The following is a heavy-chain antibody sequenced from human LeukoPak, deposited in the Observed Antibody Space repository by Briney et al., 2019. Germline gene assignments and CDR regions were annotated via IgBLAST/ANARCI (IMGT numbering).Heavy chain of an antibody. Sequence: GGSLRLSCAASEFTFSSYNMNWVRQAPGKGLEWVSSISGSSTHIYYADSVRGRFTISRDNAKNSLYLQMNSLRAEDTAVYYCARYISWWDVWGKGTTVTISS. CDR3: ARYISWWDV. D-gene: IGHD6-13*01. J-gene: IGHJ6*04. CDR1: EFTFSSYN. V-gene: IGHV3-21*01. CDR2: ISGSSTHI.